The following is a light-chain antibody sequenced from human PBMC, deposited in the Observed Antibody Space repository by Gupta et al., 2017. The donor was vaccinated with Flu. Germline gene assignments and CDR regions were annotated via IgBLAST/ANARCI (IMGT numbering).Light chain of an antibody. Sequence: EIVLTQSPATLSLSPGERATLSCSASQSVGWSLAWYQHQRGQAPRLLIYAASQSATGIPARFRGSGSGSEFTLSITRREPEAFAVYYCYQRHTWRITFGQGTPME. CDR3: YQRHTWRIT. CDR1: QSVGWS. CDR2: AAS. V-gene: IGKV3-11*01. J-gene: IGKJ5*01.